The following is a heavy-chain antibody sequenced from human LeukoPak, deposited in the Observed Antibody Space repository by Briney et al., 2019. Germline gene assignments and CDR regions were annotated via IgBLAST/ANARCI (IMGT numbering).Heavy chain of an antibody. Sequence: GGSLRLSCAAPGFTFSSHWMHWVRQAPGKGLVWVSRIKYDGSSISYADSVKGRFTISRDNAKNTVYLQMNSLRAEDTAVYYCVRDEVGAPPFDYWGQGTLVTVSS. CDR2: IKYDGSSI. D-gene: IGHD1-26*01. V-gene: IGHV3-74*01. CDR1: GFTFSSHW. J-gene: IGHJ4*02. CDR3: VRDEVGAPPFDY.